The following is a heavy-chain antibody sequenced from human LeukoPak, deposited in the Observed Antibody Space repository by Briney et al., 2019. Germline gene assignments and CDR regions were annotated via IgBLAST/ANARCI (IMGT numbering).Heavy chain of an antibody. CDR1: GFSFRDYP. Sequence: AGGSLRLSCEAAGFSFRDYPMGWVRRASGKRLEWVSGISAGADVIFYADPVKGRFTISRDNSKNTLYLQMNSLRVEDTAVYYCASLYYYDSSAQPGFDYWGQGTLVTVSS. V-gene: IGHV3-23*01. CDR2: ISAGADVI. CDR3: ASLYYYDSSAQPGFDY. D-gene: IGHD3-22*01. J-gene: IGHJ4*02.